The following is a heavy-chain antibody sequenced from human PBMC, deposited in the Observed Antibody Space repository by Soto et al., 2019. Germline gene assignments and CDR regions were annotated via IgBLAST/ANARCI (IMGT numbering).Heavy chain of an antibody. CDR2: IYYSGST. CDR3: ARGVYYDSSGYYYADDAFDI. V-gene: IGHV4-30-4*01. D-gene: IGHD3-22*01. J-gene: IGHJ3*02. Sequence: ASETLSLTCTVSGGSISSGDHYWSWIRQPPGKGLEWIGYIYYSGSTYYNPSLKSRVTISVDTSKNQFSLKLSSVTAADTAVYYFARGVYYDSSGYYYADDAFDIWGQGTMVTVSS. CDR1: GGSISSGDHY.